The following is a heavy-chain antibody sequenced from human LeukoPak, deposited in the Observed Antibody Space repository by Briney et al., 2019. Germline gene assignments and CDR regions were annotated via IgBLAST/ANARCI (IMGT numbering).Heavy chain of an antibody. J-gene: IGHJ5*02. D-gene: IGHD4-17*01. CDR3: ARLLYGDYGNWFDP. CDR1: GYTFTSYG. CDR2: ISAYNGNT. Sequence: VASVKVSCKASGYTFTSYGISWVRQAPGQGLEWMGWISAYNGNTNYAQKLQGRVTMTTDTSTSTAYMELRSLRSDDTAVYYCARLLYGDYGNWFDPWGQGTLVTVSS. V-gene: IGHV1-18*01.